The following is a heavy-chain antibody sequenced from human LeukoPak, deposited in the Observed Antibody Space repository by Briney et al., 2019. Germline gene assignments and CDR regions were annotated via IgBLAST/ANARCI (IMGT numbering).Heavy chain of an antibody. CDR1: GYTFTGYY. Sequence: GASVKVSCKASGYTFTGYYMHWVRQAPGQGLEWMGWINPNSGGTNYAQKFQGRVTMTRDTSISTAYMELSRLRSEDTAVYYCARVPKNYYYYYMDVWGKGTTVTISS. CDR3: ARVPKNYYYYYMDV. CDR2: INPNSGGT. J-gene: IGHJ6*03. V-gene: IGHV1-2*02.